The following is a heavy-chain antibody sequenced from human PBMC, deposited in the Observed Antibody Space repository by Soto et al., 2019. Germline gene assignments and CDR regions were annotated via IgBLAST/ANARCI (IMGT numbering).Heavy chain of an antibody. V-gene: IGHV3-30*03. CDR3: ARKMRITMLRGVNYNWFDP. D-gene: IGHD3-10*01. Sequence: GGSLRLSCAASGFTFSSYGMHWVRQAPGKGLEWVAVISYDGSNKYYADSVKGRFTISRDNSKNTLYLQMNSLRAEDTAVYYCARKMRITMLRGVNYNWFDPWAQGTLVTVSS. CDR1: GFTFSSYG. CDR2: ISYDGSNK. J-gene: IGHJ5*02.